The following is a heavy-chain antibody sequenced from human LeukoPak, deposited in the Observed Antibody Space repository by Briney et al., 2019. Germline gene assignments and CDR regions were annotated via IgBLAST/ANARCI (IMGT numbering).Heavy chain of an antibody. D-gene: IGHD3-16*01. CDR1: GASITGHY. V-gene: IGHV4-59*08. CDR2: IYYSGTT. Sequence: SETLSLTCTVSGASITGHYWSWIRQPPGKGLEWIGFIYYSGTTNYNPSLKSRVTISVDTSKNQSSLILSSVTAADTAVYYCARHLGGGIYFDYWGQGTLVTVSS. J-gene: IGHJ4*02. CDR3: ARHLGGGIYFDY.